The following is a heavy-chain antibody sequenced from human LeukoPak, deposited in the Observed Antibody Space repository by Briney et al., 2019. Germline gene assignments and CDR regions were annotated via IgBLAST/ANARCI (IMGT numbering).Heavy chain of an antibody. CDR3: ARVGCSGGRCPGYGMDV. V-gene: IGHV3-21*01. CDR2: ISSSSTYI. CDR1: GFTFSSYS. J-gene: IGHJ6*02. D-gene: IGHD2-15*01. Sequence: GGSLRLSCAASGFTFSSYSMNWVRQAPGKGLEWVSSISSSSTYIYYADSVKGRFTISRDNAKNSLCLQMNSLRVEDTAVYYCARVGCSGGRCPGYGMDVWGQGTTVTVSS.